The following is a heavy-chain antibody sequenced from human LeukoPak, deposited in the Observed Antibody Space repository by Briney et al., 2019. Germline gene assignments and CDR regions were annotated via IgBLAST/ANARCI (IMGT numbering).Heavy chain of an antibody. D-gene: IGHD3-3*01. CDR3: AKDQAEDFWSGPDY. Sequence: GRSLRLSCAASGFTFSSYGMHWVRQAPGKGLEWVSHVGGDDATFYTDSVKGRFTVSRDNSKNTLSLQMNNLRVEDTAVYYCAKDQAEDFWSGPDYWGQGALVTVSS. CDR1: GFTFSSYG. V-gene: IGHV3-23*01. J-gene: IGHJ4*02. CDR2: VGGDDAT.